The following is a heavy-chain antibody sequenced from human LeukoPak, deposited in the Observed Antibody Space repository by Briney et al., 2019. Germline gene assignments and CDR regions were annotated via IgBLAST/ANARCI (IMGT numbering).Heavy chain of an antibody. CDR2: IYYSGST. D-gene: IGHD1-26*01. V-gene: IGHV4-39*01. J-gene: IGHJ3*02. CDR1: GGSISSSSYY. CDR3: ARRLYRDDAFDI. Sequence: SETLSLTCTVSGGSISSSSYYWGWIRQPPGKGLEWIGSIYYSGSTYYNPFLKSRVTISVDTSKNQFSLKLSSVTAADTAVYYCARRLYRDDAFDIWGQGTMVTVSS.